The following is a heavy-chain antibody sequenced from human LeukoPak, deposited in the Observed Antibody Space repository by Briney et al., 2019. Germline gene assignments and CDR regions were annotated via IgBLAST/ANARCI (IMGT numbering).Heavy chain of an antibody. J-gene: IGHJ6*02. CDR3: ASLGVLGGNSLGFYYYYGMDV. CDR2: IYYSGST. Sequence: SQTLSLTCTVSGGSISSGGYYWSWIRRPPGKGLEWIGYIYYSGSTNYNPSLKSRVTISVDTSKNQFSLKLSSVTAADTAVYYCASLGVLGGNSLGFYYYYGMDVWGQGTTVTVSS. CDR1: GGSISSGGYY. V-gene: IGHV4-61*08. D-gene: IGHD4-23*01.